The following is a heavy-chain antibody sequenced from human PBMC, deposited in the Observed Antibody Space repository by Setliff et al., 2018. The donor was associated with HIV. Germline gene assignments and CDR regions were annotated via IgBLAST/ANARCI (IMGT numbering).Heavy chain of an antibody. Sequence: GGSLRLSCAASGFSFSSYWMSWVRQAPGKGLEWLSYIGSSGTPIYYADSVKGRFTISRDNAKNSLNLQMNSLRAEDKAVYYCARVRSPFYFDYWGQGTLVTVSS. J-gene: IGHJ4*02. CDR1: GFSFSSYW. V-gene: IGHV3-48*04. CDR3: ARVRSPFYFDY. CDR2: IGSSGTPI.